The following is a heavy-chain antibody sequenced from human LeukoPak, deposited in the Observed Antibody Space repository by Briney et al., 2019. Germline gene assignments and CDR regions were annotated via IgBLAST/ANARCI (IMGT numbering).Heavy chain of an antibody. CDR2: ISSSGSTI. CDR3: AKVADLYYYYMDV. V-gene: IGHV3-48*03. J-gene: IGHJ6*03. Sequence: GGSLRLSCAAAGFTVSIYEMNWVRQAPGEWMEWVSYISSSGSTIYYADCVKDRFTISRDNSKNTLYLQMNSLRAEDTAVYYCAKVADLYYYYMDVWGKGTTVTVSS. CDR1: GFTVSIYE.